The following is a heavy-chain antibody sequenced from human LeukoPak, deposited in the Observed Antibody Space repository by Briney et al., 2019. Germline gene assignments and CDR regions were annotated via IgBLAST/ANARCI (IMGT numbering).Heavy chain of an antibody. Sequence: GRSLRLSCAGSGFTFSDYALHWVRQAPGKGLEWVALILYDGSKKFYADPLKGRFTITRDNSNNTLYLQMDSLRPEDTAVYYCARAIYDPGSLTALYWGQGTLVTVSS. CDR3: ARAIYDPGSLTALY. CDR2: ILYDGSKK. D-gene: IGHD3-10*01. CDR1: GFTFSDYA. V-gene: IGHV3-30*04. J-gene: IGHJ4*02.